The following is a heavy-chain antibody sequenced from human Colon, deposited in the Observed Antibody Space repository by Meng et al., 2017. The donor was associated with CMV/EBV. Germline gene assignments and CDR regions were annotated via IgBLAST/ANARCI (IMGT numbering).Heavy chain of an antibody. J-gene: IGHJ6*02. V-gene: IGHV3-7*01. CDR2: IKEDGSEK. CDR3: TRPFVVVAARSMDV. Sequence: GGSLRLSCEVFGFSFSSYWMSWVRQGSGKGLEWAAQIKEDGSEKYYVDSVRGRFTISRDNTKNSVYLQMNSLRAEDTAVYYCTRPFVVVAARSMDVWGQGTTVTVSS. CDR1: GFSFSSYW. D-gene: IGHD2-15*01.